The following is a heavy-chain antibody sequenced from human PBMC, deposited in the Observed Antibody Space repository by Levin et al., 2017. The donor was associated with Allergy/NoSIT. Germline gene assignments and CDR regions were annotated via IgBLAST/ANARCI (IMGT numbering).Heavy chain of an antibody. CDR2: ISYDGSKK. CDR1: GLTFSNYG. Sequence: GESLKISCAASGLTFSNYGMHWVRQAPGKGLEWVAVISYDGSKKYYADSVKDRFTISRDNSQNTLHLQMNSLRPGDTAMYYCAKDTVGPYCGGYRYQYLDCWGQGTLVTVSS. CDR3: AKDTVGPYCGGYRYQYLDC. D-gene: IGHD2-21*02. V-gene: IGHV3-30*18. J-gene: IGHJ4*02.